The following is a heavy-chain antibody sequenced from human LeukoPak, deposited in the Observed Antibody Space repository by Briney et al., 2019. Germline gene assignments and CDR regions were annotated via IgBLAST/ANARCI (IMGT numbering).Heavy chain of an antibody. D-gene: IGHD3-10*01. CDR3: ARGRYYYGSGSYPSVYYFDY. CDR2: IYHSGST. Sequence: PSETLSLTCTVSGYSIGSGYYWGWIRQPPGKGLEWIGSIYHSGSTYYNPSLKSRVTISVDTSKNQFSLKLSSVTAADSAVYYCARGRYYYGSGSYPSVYYFDYWGQGTLVTVSS. CDR1: GYSIGSGYY. J-gene: IGHJ4*02. V-gene: IGHV4-38-2*02.